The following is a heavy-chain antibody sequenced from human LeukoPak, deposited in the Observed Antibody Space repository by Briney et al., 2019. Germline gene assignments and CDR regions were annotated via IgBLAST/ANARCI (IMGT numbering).Heavy chain of an antibody. CDR3: ARTAGYNYWFDY. CDR1: RVTFSSYG. J-gene: IGHJ5*01. D-gene: IGHD5-24*01. CDR2: IWYDGSNK. Sequence: GGSVRLSCAAPRVTFSSYGMRWVRHAPGKGLEWVAVIWYDGSNKYDADSVKGRFTISRDNFKHTLYLQMNSLRAEDTAVYYCARTAGYNYWFDYWGQGTLVTVSS. V-gene: IGHV3-33*01.